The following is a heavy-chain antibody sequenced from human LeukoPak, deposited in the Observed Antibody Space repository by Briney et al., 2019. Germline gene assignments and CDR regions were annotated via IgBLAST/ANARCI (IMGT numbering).Heavy chain of an antibody. D-gene: IGHD2-2*01. Sequence: SETLSLTCSVSGGSISSGGHYWSWIRQQPGEGLEWVGYVSYTGSTYYNPSLKSRVTMSVYIAKNQFFLELNSVTAADTAVYFCATTVEVPAAHFDHWGQGNLVTVSS. CDR1: GGSISSGGHY. CDR3: ATTVEVPAAHFDH. CDR2: VSYTGST. V-gene: IGHV4-31*03. J-gene: IGHJ4*02.